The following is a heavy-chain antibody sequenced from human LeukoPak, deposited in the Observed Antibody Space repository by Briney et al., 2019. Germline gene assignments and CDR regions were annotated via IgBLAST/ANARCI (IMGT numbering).Heavy chain of an antibody. Sequence: PSETLSLTCAVYGGSFSGYYWSWLRQPPGKGLEWLGEINHSGSTNYNPSLKSRVTISVDTSKNQFSLKLSSVTAADTAVYYCASDAVPDIAVAGPPRGWFDPWGQGTLVTVSS. CDR3: ASDAVPDIAVAGPPRGWFDP. D-gene: IGHD6-19*01. CDR1: GGSFSGYY. CDR2: INHSGST. J-gene: IGHJ5*02. V-gene: IGHV4-34*01.